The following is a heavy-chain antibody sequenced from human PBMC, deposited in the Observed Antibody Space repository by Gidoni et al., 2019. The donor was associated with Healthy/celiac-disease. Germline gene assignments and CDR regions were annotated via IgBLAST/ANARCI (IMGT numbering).Heavy chain of an antibody. V-gene: IGHV4-30-4*01. CDR1: GGSVSSVDYF. Sequence: QVQLQESGPGLVQPSQTLSPPCTVSGGSVSSVDYFGSWIRQPPGKGREWIGYIYYGGSTYYNPSLKSRVTISVDTSKNQFSLKLSSVTAADTAVYYCARDLGKNWGQGTLVTVSS. J-gene: IGHJ4*02. CDR3: ARDLGKN. CDR2: IYYGGST.